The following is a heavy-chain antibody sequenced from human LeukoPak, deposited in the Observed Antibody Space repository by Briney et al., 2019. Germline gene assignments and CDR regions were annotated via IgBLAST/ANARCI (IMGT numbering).Heavy chain of an antibody. CDR2: IRSKTNNYAT. V-gene: IGHV3-73*01. D-gene: IGHD3-22*01. CDR1: GFTFSGSD. J-gene: IGHJ3*02. Sequence: PEGSLRLSCAASGFTFSGSDIHWVRQASGKGLEWVGHIRSKTNNYATADAASVKGRFTFSRDDSKNTAYIQMNSLKTEDTAVYYCTRHNYDRSGYGAFDIWGQGTMVTVSS. CDR3: TRHNYDRSGYGAFDI.